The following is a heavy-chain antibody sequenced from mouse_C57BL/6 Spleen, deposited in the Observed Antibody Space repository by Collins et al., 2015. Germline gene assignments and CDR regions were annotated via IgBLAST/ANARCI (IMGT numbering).Heavy chain of an antibody. D-gene: IGHD3-1*01. V-gene: IGHV5-17*01. J-gene: IGHJ2*01. CDR2: ISGGSSTI. CDR3: ARGANRRDFDY. Sequence: EKGLEWVAYISGGSSTIYYGDTVKGRFTISRDNGKNTLFLQMTSLRSEDTAMYYCARGANRRDFDYWGQGTTLTVSS.